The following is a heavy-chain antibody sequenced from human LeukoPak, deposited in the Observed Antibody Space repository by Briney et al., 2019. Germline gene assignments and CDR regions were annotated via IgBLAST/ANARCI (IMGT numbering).Heavy chain of an antibody. CDR3: ARVGCSGGSCEPGMTSYFDY. V-gene: IGHV3-7*03. D-gene: IGHD2-15*01. CDR2: INYDGGQT. CDR1: EFTFSTYW. J-gene: IGHJ4*02. Sequence: GGSLRLSCAASEFTFSTYWMSWVRQAPGKGLEWVANINYDGGQTYYVDSVRGRFTISRDNAKNSLYLQMNSLRVEDTAVYYCARVGCSGGSCEPGMTSYFDYWGQGTLVTVSS.